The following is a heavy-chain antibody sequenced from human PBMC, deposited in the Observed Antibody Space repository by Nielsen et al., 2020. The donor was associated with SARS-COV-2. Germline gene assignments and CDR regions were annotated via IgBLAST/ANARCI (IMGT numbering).Heavy chain of an antibody. CDR2: ISSSSSYI. CDR1: GFTFSSYS. CDR3: ARDSVLGLWLLNYMDV. Sequence: GESLKISCAASGFTFSSYSMNWVRQAPGKGLEWVSSISSSSSYIYYADSVKGRFTISRDNAKNSLYLQMNSLRAEDTAVYYCARDSVLGLWLLNYMDVWGKGTTVTVSS. V-gene: IGHV3-21*01. D-gene: IGHD5-18*01. J-gene: IGHJ6*03.